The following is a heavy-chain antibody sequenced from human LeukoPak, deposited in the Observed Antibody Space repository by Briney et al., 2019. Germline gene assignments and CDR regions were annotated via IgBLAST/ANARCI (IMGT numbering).Heavy chain of an antibody. Sequence: GSLRLSCAASGFTFSSYAMHWVRQAPGKGLEWLAVISYDGSNKYYADSVKGRFTISRDNSKNTLYLQMNSPRAEDTAVYYCAREVIVVVPAATHYYYGMDVWGQGTTVTVSS. CDR1: GFTFSSYA. J-gene: IGHJ6*02. V-gene: IGHV3-30-3*01. CDR2: ISYDGSNK. D-gene: IGHD2-2*01. CDR3: AREVIVVVPAATHYYYGMDV.